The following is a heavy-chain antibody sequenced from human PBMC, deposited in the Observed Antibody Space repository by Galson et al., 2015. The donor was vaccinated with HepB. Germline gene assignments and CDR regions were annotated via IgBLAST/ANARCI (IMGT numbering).Heavy chain of an antibody. Sequence: SLRLSCAASGFTFSSYAMSWVRQAPGKGLEWVSAISGSGGSTYYADSVKGRFTISRDNSKNTLYLQMNSLRAEDTAVYYCAKGINYGSGSTTRPPGYGMDVWGQGTTVTVSS. J-gene: IGHJ6*02. CDR2: ISGSGGST. V-gene: IGHV3-23*01. CDR1: GFTFSSYA. D-gene: IGHD3-10*01. CDR3: AKGINYGSGSTTRPPGYGMDV.